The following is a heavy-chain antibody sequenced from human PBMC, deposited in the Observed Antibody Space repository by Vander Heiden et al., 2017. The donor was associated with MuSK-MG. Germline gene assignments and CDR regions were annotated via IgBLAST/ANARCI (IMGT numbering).Heavy chain of an antibody. D-gene: IGHD4-4*01. J-gene: IGHJ6*02. CDR2: ISYDGSNK. V-gene: IGHV3-30*04. CDR3: ARVMGVTTRGPMDV. CDR1: GFTFSSYA. Sequence: QVQLVESGGGVVQPGRSLRLSCAASGFTFSSYAMHWVRQAPGKGLEWVAVISYDGSNKYYADSVKGRFTISRDKSKNTLYLQMNSLRAEDTAVYDCARVMGVTTRGPMDVWGQGTTGTVSS.